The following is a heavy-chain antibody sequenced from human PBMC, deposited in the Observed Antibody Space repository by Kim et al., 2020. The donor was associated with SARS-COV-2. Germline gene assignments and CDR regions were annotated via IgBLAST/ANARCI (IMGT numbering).Heavy chain of an antibody. Sequence: RYSLSLQGQATISVDRSINTAYLHWSSLKASDTAMYYCARQRGEYFDAFDMWGQGTMVIVSS. V-gene: IGHV5-51*01. CDR3: ARQRGEYFDAFDM. J-gene: IGHJ3*02. D-gene: IGHD3-9*01.